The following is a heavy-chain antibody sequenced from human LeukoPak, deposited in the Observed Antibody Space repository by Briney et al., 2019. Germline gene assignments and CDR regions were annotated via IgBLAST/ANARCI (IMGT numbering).Heavy chain of an antibody. CDR1: GYTLTNYA. CDR2: INTNTGNP. D-gene: IGHD2-2*01. J-gene: IGHJ6*02. CDR3: ARVQGYCSTTSCYPHY. Sequence: GTSVKVSCKASGYTLTNYALNWVRQAPGQGLEWMGWINTNTGNPTYAQGFTGRFVFSLDTSVNTAYLQISSLKAEDTAIYYCARVQGYCSTTSCYPHYWGQGTTVTVSS. V-gene: IGHV7-4-1*02.